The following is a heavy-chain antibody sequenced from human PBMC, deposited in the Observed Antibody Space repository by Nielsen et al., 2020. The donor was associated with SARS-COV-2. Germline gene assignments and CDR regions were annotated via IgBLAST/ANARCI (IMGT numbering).Heavy chain of an antibody. Sequence: SVKVSRKASGGTFSSYAISWVRQAPGQGLEWMGGIIPIFGTANYAQKFQGRVTITADESTSTAYMELSSLRSEDTAVYYCASTAPGRGSFASFGADYWGQGTLVTVSS. J-gene: IGHJ4*02. V-gene: IGHV1-69*13. D-gene: IGHD3-10*01. CDR2: IIPIFGTA. CDR1: GGTFSSYA. CDR3: ASTAPGRGSFASFGADY.